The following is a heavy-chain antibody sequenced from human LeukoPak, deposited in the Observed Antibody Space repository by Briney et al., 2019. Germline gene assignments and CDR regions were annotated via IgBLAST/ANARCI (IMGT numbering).Heavy chain of an antibody. V-gene: IGHV3-30*18. D-gene: IGHD5-18*01. Sequence: GRSLRLSCAASGFTFSSYGMHWVRQAPGKGLEWVAVISYDGSNKYYADSVKGRFTTSRDNSKNTLYLQMNSLRAEDTAVYYCAKELYSYGEGSFDIWGQGTMVTVSS. CDR3: AKELYSYGEGSFDI. CDR1: GFTFSSYG. CDR2: ISYDGSNK. J-gene: IGHJ3*02.